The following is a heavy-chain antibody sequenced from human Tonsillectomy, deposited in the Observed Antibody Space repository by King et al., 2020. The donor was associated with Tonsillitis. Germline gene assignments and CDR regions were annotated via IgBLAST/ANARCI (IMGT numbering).Heavy chain of an antibody. CDR1: GFTFDDYA. J-gene: IGHJ4*02. CDR2: ISWNSTSI. Sequence: QLVQSGGGLVQPGRSLRLSCAASGFTFDDYAMHWVRQGPGKGLEWVAGISWNSTSINYADSVKGRFTISRDNAKNDVYLQMNSLRPEDTAFYYCAKAWYNSGWCVGFDCWGPGTLVTVSS. D-gene: IGHD6-19*01. V-gene: IGHV3-9*01. CDR3: AKAWYNSGWCVGFDC.